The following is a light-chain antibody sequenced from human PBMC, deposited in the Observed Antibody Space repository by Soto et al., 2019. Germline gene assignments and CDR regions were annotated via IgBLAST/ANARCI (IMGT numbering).Light chain of an antibody. CDR3: QQSNSYSPET. Sequence: DIQMTQSPSTLSASVGDRVTITCRASQSISSWLAWYQQKPGKVPKLLIYKASSLESGVPSRLSGSGSGTEVTLTISSLQPDDFATYYCQQSNSYSPETSGKGTQLVIK. J-gene: IGKJ2*01. CDR1: QSISSW. V-gene: IGKV1-5*03. CDR2: KAS.